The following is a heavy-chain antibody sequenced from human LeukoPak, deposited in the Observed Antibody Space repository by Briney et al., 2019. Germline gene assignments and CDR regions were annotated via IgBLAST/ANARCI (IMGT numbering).Heavy chain of an antibody. V-gene: IGHV3-66*01. CDR1: GFTVSSNY. CDR2: IYSGGST. CDR3: ARSYSSSWYGGAFDI. Sequence: GGSLRLSCAASGFTVSSNYMSWVRQAPGKGLEWVSVIYSGGSTYYADSVKGRFTISRDNSKNTLYLQMNSLRAEDTAVYYCARSYSSSWYGGAFDIWGQGTTVTVSS. J-gene: IGHJ3*02. D-gene: IGHD6-13*01.